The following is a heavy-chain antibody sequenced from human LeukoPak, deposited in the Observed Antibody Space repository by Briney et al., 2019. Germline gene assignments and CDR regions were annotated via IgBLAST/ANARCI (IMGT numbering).Heavy chain of an antibody. V-gene: IGHV3-74*01. Sequence: PGGSLRLSCAASGFTFSSYWMHWVRQAPGKGLVWVSRINTDGSSTSYADSVKGRFTISRDNAKNSLYLQMNSLRAEDTAVYYCARAPDRYSSGWYFSDLYFDYWGQGTLVTVSS. CDR1: GFTFSSYW. CDR3: ARAPDRYSSGWYFSDLYFDY. CDR2: INTDGSST. J-gene: IGHJ4*02. D-gene: IGHD6-19*01.